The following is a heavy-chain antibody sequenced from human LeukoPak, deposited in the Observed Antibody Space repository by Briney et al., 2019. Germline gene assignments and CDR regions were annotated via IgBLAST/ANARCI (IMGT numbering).Heavy chain of an antibody. D-gene: IGHD4-17*01. J-gene: IGHJ6*03. V-gene: IGHV4-59*08. Sequence: SETLSLTCTVSGGSISSYYWSWIRQPPGKGLEWIGYIYYSGSTNYNPSLKSRVTISVDTSKNQFSLKLSSVTAADTAVYYCARSELYGYYYMDVWGKGTTVTVSS. CDR1: GGSISSYY. CDR2: IYYSGST. CDR3: ARSELYGYYYMDV.